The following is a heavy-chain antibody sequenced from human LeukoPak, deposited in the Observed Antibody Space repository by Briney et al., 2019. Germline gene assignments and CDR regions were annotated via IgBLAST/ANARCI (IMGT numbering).Heavy chain of an antibody. Sequence: GGSLRLSCAASGFTFSTYWMHWVRQAPGKGLVWVSRINSDGSSTSYADSVKGRFTISRDNAKNTLYLQMNSLRAEDTAVYYCARVKQWLADDVFDILGQGTMVTVSS. CDR3: ARVKQWLADDVFDI. CDR1: GFTFSTYW. V-gene: IGHV3-74*01. D-gene: IGHD6-19*01. J-gene: IGHJ3*02. CDR2: INSDGSST.